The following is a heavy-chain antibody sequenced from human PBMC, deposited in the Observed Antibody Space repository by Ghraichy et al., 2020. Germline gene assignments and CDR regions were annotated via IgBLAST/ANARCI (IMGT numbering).Heavy chain of an antibody. V-gene: IGHV3-53*01. CDR3: ASYSNYEGLGSYYYGMDV. Sequence: GGSLRLSCAASGFTVSSNYMSWVRQAPGKGLEWVSVIYSGGSTYYADSVKGRFTISRDNSKNTLYLQMNSLRAEDTAVYYCASYSNYEGLGSYYYGMDVWGQGTTVTVSS. CDR2: IYSGGST. CDR1: GFTVSSNY. D-gene: IGHD4-11*01. J-gene: IGHJ6*02.